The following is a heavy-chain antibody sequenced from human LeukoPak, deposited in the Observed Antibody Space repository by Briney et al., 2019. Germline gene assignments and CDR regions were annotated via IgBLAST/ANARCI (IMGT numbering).Heavy chain of an antibody. Sequence: SETLSLTCTVSGGSISTSNYYWGWIRQPPGKGLEWIGNIFYSGSTYYSPSLKSRVTISVDTSKNQFSLKLSSVTAADTAVYYCAGLVVAANKYAFDIWGQGTMVTVSS. D-gene: IGHD2-15*01. CDR1: GGSISTSNYY. CDR3: AGLVVAANKYAFDI. J-gene: IGHJ3*02. V-gene: IGHV4-39*07. CDR2: IFYSGST.